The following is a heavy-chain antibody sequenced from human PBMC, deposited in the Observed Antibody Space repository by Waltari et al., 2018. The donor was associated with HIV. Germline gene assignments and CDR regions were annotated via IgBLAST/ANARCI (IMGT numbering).Heavy chain of an antibody. V-gene: IGHV3-33*01. J-gene: IGHJ6*02. CDR2: IGNHRSKK. CDR3: ARDRSSSWYGKDYYYFGMDV. D-gene: IGHD6-13*01. Sequence: QVQVVQSGGGVVQPGRSLRLSCAGAGFTFSRYGMHWVRQAPGKGGEWGASIGNHRSKKYDADSVKGRFAISRDNSKNTVYLQMNSLRAEDTGLYYCARDRSSSWYGKDYYYFGMDVWGQGTTVTVSS. CDR1: GFTFSRYG.